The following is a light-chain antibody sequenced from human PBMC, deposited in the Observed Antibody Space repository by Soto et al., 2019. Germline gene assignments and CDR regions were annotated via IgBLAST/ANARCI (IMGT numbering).Light chain of an antibody. CDR2: DAS. J-gene: IGKJ5*01. Sequence: EIVLTQSPATLSLSPGERVTLSCRASQSISSYLAWYQQKPGQAPRLLIYDASNKATGIPVRFSGSGSGTDFTLTISSLEPEDFAVYYCQQRSSWPLTFGQGTRLEIK. V-gene: IGKV3-11*01. CDR1: QSISSY. CDR3: QQRSSWPLT.